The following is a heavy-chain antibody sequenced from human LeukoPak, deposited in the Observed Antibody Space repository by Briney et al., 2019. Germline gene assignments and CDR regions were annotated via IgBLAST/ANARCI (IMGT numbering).Heavy chain of an antibody. D-gene: IGHD5-18*01. CDR1: GGSISSSSYY. J-gene: IGHJ5*02. CDR3: ARNPGAYSYGILWGGWFDP. V-gene: IGHV4-39*01. CDR2: IYYSGST. Sequence: SETLSLTCTVSGGSISSSSYYWGWIRQPPGKGLEWIGSIYYSGSTYYNPSLKSRVTISVDTSKYQFSLKLSSVTAADTAVYYCARNPGAYSYGILWGGWFDPWGQGTLVTVSS.